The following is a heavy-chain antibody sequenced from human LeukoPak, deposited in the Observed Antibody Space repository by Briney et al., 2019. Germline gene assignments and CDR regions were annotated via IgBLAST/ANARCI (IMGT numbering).Heavy chain of an antibody. D-gene: IGHD6-19*01. V-gene: IGHV1-18*01. CDR2: ISTYNGNT. CDR1: GYTFTSYG. J-gene: IGHJ4*02. CDR3: ARGSSSGWY. Sequence: ASVKVSRKPSGYTFTSYGTSSVRQTPEQGLEWMGWISTYNGNTNYAQKLQGRVTMTTDSSTSTAYMELRSLRSDDTAVYYCARGSSSGWYWGQGTLVTVSS.